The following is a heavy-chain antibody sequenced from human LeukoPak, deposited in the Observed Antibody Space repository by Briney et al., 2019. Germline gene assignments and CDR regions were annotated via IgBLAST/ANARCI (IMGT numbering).Heavy chain of an antibody. J-gene: IGHJ4*02. CDR1: GGSISSYY. V-gene: IGHV4-4*07. Sequence: SETLSLTCTVSGGSISSYYWSWIRQPAGKGLEWIGRIYTSGSTNYNPSLKSRVTISVDTSKNQFSLKLSSVTAADTAVCYCAQLELLYGYSNWGQGTLVTVSS. CDR2: IYTSGST. D-gene: IGHD1-7*01. CDR3: AQLELLYGYSN.